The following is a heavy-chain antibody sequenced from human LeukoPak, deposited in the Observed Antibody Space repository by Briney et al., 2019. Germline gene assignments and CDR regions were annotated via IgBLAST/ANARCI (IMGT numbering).Heavy chain of an antibody. CDR3: ARAVDKYGEERFDP. D-gene: IGHD4-17*01. CDR2: IYYSGST. CDR1: GGSISSYY. V-gene: IGHV4-39*07. Sequence: PSETLSLTCTVSGGSISSYYWGWIRQPPGKGLEWIGSIYYSGSTYYNPSLKSRVTISVDTSKNQFSLKLSSVTAADTAVYYCARAVDKYGEERFDPWGQGTLVTVSS. J-gene: IGHJ5*02.